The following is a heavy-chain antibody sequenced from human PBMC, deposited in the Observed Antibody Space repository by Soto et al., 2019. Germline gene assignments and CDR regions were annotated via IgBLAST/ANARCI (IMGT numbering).Heavy chain of an antibody. D-gene: IGHD3-16*01. J-gene: IGHJ4*02. CDR3: ARWGTTGGLDV. CDR1: GFTFRSYV. CDR2: TSYDGTNK. V-gene: IGHV3-30*19. Sequence: QVQLVESGGGVVQPGTSLILSCVGSGFTFRSYVIHWVRQAPGKGLEWVALTSYDGTNKFYDDSVKGRFTISRDNSRNTVDLQMDSLRLEDTALYYCARWGTTGGLDVWGQGTLVSVSS.